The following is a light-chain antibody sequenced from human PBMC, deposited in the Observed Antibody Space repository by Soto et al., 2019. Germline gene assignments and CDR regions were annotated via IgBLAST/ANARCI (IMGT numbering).Light chain of an antibody. J-gene: IGLJ3*02. CDR1: SSNIGSNT. Sequence: QLVLTQPPSASGTPGQRVTISCSGSSSNIGSNTVNWYQQLPGTAPKLLIYSNNQRPSVVPDRFSGSKSGTSASLAISGLQSEDEADYYCAAWDDSLNGRDWVFGGGTKLTVL. V-gene: IGLV1-44*01. CDR2: SNN. CDR3: AAWDDSLNGRDWV.